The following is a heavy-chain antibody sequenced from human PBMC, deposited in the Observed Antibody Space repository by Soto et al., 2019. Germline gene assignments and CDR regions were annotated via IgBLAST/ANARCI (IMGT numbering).Heavy chain of an antibody. CDR2: ISGSGGST. CDR3: AKDTSSWFDY. J-gene: IGHJ4*02. CDR1: GITFSSYA. D-gene: IGHD6-13*01. V-gene: IGHV3-23*01. Sequence: GGSLRLSCAASGITFSSYAMSWVRQAPGKGLEWVSAISGSGGSTYYADSVKGRFTSTRDNSKNTLYMQMNSLGAEETAVEYGAKDTSSWFDYWGQGALVTVSS.